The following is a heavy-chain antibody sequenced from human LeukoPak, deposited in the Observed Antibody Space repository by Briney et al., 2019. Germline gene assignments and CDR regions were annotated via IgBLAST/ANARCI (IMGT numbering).Heavy chain of an antibody. V-gene: IGHV1-2*02. D-gene: IGHD2-2*01. CDR1: GYTFTGYY. CDR3: ARSTRRLGYCSSTSCYGGDF. CDR2: INPNSGGT. Sequence: GASVKVSCKASGYTFTGYYMHWVRQAPGQGLEWMGWINPNSGGTNYSQKFQGRVTMTRDTSISTDYMELSRLRSDDTAVYYCARSTRRLGYCSSTSCYGGDFWGQGTLVTVSS. J-gene: IGHJ4*02.